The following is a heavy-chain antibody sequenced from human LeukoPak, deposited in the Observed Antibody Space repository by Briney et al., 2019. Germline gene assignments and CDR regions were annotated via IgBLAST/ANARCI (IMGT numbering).Heavy chain of an antibody. Sequence: GGSLRLSCAASGFTFSSYGMHWVRQTPGKGLEWVALISFDGSIEYYVDSVKGRFTISRDNSKNTLFLQMNSLRPEDAAVYYCAKDSDIAVAGSDDALDVWGQGTMVTVSS. D-gene: IGHD6-19*01. CDR2: ISFDGSIE. J-gene: IGHJ3*01. V-gene: IGHV3-30*18. CDR3: AKDSDIAVAGSDDALDV. CDR1: GFTFSSYG.